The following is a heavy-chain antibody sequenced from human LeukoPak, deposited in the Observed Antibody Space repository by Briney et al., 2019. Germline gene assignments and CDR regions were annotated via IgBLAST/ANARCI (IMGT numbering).Heavy chain of an antibody. Sequence: PGGSLRLSCAASGFTFSDYYMSWIRQAPGKGLEWVSYISSSGSTIYYVDSVKGRFTISGDNAKNSLYLQMNSLRAEDTAVYYCARDAVAGSFDYWGQGTLVTVSS. J-gene: IGHJ4*02. CDR2: ISSSGSTI. CDR1: GFTFSDYY. D-gene: IGHD6-19*01. CDR3: ARDAVAGSFDY. V-gene: IGHV3-11*01.